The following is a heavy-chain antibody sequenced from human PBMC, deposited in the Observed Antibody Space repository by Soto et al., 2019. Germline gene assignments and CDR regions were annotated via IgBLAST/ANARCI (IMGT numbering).Heavy chain of an antibody. CDR1: GGSISSYY. V-gene: IGHV4-59*08. CDR3: ARLGTYCSGGSCSRWFDY. CDR2: IYYSGST. D-gene: IGHD2-15*01. J-gene: IGHJ4*02. Sequence: SETLSLTCTVSGGSISSYYWSWIRQPPGKGLEWIGYIYYSGSTNYNPSLKSRVTISVDTSKNQFSLKLSSVTAADTAVYYCARLGTYCSGGSCSRWFDYWGQGTLVTVSS.